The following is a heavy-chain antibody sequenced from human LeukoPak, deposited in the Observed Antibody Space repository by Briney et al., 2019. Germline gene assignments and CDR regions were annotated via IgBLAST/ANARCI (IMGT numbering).Heavy chain of an antibody. CDR3: ASRKLGNDY. CDR1: GGSVSDYY. V-gene: IGHV4-59*02. Sequence: SETLSLTCTISGGSVSDYYWSWIRQSPGKGLEWIGYIYHTGSTSYSPSLKSRVTISADTSQNQFSLKLSSVTAADTAVYYCASRKLGNDYWGQGTLVTVSS. D-gene: IGHD7-27*01. CDR2: IYHTGST. J-gene: IGHJ4*02.